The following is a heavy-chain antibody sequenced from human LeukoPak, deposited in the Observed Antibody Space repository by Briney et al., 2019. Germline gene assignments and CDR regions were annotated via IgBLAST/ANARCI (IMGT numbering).Heavy chain of an antibody. CDR1: GFTFSSYS. J-gene: IGHJ4*02. Sequence: GGSLRLSCAASGFTFSSYSMNWVRQAPGKGLEWVSSISSSSSYIYYADSVKGRFTISRDNAENSLYLQMNSLRAEDTAVYYCVRDSGSYPGSFDYWGQGTLVTVSS. V-gene: IGHV3-21*01. CDR2: ISSSSSYI. D-gene: IGHD1-26*01. CDR3: VRDSGSYPGSFDY.